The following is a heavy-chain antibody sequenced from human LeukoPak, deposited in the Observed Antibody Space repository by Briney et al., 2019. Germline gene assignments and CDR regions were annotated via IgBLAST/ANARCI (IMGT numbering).Heavy chain of an antibody. CDR2: IYSSGST. J-gene: IGHJ4*02. V-gene: IGHV4-59*11. CDR3: ARGVSAVSGENFEY. CDR1: GGSISSHY. D-gene: IGHD6-19*01. Sequence: SETLSLTCTVSGGSISSHYWNWIRQPPGKGLEWIGYIYSSGSTKYNPSLRSRVTISVDTSKNQFSLNLNSVTAADTAVYYCARGVSAVSGENFEYWGQGTLVAVSS.